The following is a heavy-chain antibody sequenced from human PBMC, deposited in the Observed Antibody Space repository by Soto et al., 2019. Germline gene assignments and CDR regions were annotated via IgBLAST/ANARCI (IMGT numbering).Heavy chain of an antibody. CDR2: ISGSGGAT. CDR3: ARTRTAFYRYYFDS. V-gene: IGHV3-23*01. D-gene: IGHD2-21*02. CDR1: GFTFSSYD. Sequence: PGGSLRLSCAASGFTFSSYDMHWVRQAPGKGLEWVSGISGSGGATYYTDSVEGRLTISKDFSKNTVSLQMTGLRVDDTAVYYCARTRTAFYRYYFDSWGQGALVTVSS. J-gene: IGHJ4*02.